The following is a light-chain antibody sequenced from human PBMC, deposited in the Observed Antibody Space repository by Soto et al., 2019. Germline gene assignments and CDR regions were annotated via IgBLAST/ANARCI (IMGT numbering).Light chain of an antibody. CDR1: QSISSW. CDR3: QQDNRYSRT. V-gene: IGKV1-5*01. CDR2: DAS. Sequence: IHMTQSPSTLSAPVGARVTTTRRASQSISSWLAWYQQKPGHAPKLLIYDASSWESGVPSRFSGSGSGTEVTLTISSLQPDDFATYYCQQDNRYSRTFGQGTKVDIK. J-gene: IGKJ1*01.